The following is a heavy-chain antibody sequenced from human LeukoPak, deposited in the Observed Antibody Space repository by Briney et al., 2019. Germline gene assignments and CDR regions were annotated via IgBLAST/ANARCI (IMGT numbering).Heavy chain of an antibody. V-gene: IGHV3-30-3*01. CDR2: ISYDGSNK. CDR3: ARDYGSYYYDLAFDI. CDR1: GFTFSSYA. Sequence: GGSLRLSCAASGFTFSSYAMHWVRQAPGKGLEWVAVISYDGSNKYYADSVKGRFTISRDNSKNTLYLQMNSLRAEDTAVYYCARDYGSYYYDLAFDIWGQGTMVTVSS. D-gene: IGHD1-26*01. J-gene: IGHJ3*02.